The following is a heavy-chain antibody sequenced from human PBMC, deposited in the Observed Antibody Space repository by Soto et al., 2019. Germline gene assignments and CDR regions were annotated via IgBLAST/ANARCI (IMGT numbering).Heavy chain of an antibody. J-gene: IGHJ6*02. CDR2: IHFSGST. Sequence: PSETLSLTCAVSGGSIRSYYWTWIRQPPGKGLEWIGDIHFSGSTNYNPSLKSRVTISVDTSKNQFSLKLSSVTAADTAVYYCARVRYYGSGSYWGYYYYGMDVWGQGTTVTVSS. D-gene: IGHD3-10*01. CDR1: GGSIRSYY. V-gene: IGHV4-59*12. CDR3: ARVRYYGSGSYWGYYYYGMDV.